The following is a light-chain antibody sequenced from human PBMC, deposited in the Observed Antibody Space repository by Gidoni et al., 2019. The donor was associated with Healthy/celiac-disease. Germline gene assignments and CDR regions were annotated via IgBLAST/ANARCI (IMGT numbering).Light chain of an antibody. J-gene: IGKJ1*01. Sequence: DIQMTQSPSSLYASVGDRVTITCRASQSISSYLNWYQQKPGKAPKLLIYAASSLQSEVPSRFSGSGSGTDFTLTISSLQPEDFATYYCQQSFSTPWTVGQGTKVEIK. CDR2: AAS. CDR3: QQSFSTPWT. CDR1: QSISSY. V-gene: IGKV1-39*01.